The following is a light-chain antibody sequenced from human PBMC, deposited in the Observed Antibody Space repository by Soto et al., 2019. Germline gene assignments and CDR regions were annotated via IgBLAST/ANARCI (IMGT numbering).Light chain of an antibody. J-gene: IGKJ1*01. CDR1: PSVSSSY. Sequence: EIVLTQAPGTLSFSPGEKDTLSCRASPSVSSSYLAWYQQKPGQAPRLLIYGVSSRATGIPDRFSGSGSGTDFTLTISRLEPGDFAVYYCQQYGSSPETFGQGTKVDIK. CDR2: GVS. V-gene: IGKV3-20*01. CDR3: QQYGSSPET.